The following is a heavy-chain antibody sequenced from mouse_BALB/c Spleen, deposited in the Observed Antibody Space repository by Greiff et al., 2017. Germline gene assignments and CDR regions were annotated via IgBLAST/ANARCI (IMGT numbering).Heavy chain of an antibody. V-gene: IGHV2-9*02. CDR1: GFSLTSYG. D-gene: IGHD2-1*01. CDR2: IWAGGST. CDR3: ARVYGNGAWFAY. J-gene: IGHJ3*01. Sequence: GQLKESGPGLVAPSQSLSITCTVSGFSLTSYGVHWVRQPPGKGLEWLGVIWAGGSTNYNSALMSRLSISKDNSKSQVFLKMNSLQTDDTAMYYCARVYGNGAWFAYWGQGTLVTVSA.